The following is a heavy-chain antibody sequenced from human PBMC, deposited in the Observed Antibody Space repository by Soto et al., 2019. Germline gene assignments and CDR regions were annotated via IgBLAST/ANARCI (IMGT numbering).Heavy chain of an antibody. CDR3: ARGRITMVPHPPFDY. Sequence: ASVKVSCKASGYTFTSYGISWVRQAPGQGLEWMGWISAYNGNTNYAQKLQGRVTMTTDTSTSTAYMELRSLRSDDTAVYYCARGRITMVPHPPFDYSGQGTLVTVSS. CDR2: ISAYNGNT. D-gene: IGHD3-10*01. J-gene: IGHJ4*02. V-gene: IGHV1-18*01. CDR1: GYTFTSYG.